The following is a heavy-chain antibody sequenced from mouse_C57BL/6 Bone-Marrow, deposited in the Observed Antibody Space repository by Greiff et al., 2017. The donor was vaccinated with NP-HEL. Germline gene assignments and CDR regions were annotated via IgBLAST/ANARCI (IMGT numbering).Heavy chain of an antibody. CDR1: GYTFTSYG. CDR2: IYPRSGNT. CDR3: ARSHYYGSSPDV. D-gene: IGHD1-1*01. J-gene: IGHJ1*03. Sequence: VQLVESGAELARPGASVKLSCKASGYTFTSYGISWVKQRTGQGLEWIGEIYPRSGNTYYNEKFKGKATLTADKSSSTAYMELRSLTSEDSAVYFCARSHYYGSSPDVWGTGTTVTVSS. V-gene: IGHV1-81*01.